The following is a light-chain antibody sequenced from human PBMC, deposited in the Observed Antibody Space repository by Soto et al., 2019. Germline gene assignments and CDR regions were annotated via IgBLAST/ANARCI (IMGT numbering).Light chain of an antibody. V-gene: IGKV3-11*01. Sequence: EIVLTQSPATLSLSPGERATLSCRASQTVSSSLAWYQQKPGQAPRLLFYEVSNRATGIPARFSGSGSGADFTLTISSLEPGDFALYYCQQHINWPLTFGGGTKV. CDR2: EVS. CDR1: QTVSSS. CDR3: QQHINWPLT. J-gene: IGKJ4*01.